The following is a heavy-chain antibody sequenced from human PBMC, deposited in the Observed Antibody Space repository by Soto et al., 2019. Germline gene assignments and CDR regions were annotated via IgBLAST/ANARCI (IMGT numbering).Heavy chain of an antibody. CDR1: GYSFTSYW. D-gene: IGHD4-4*01. V-gene: IGHV5-10-1*04. J-gene: IGHJ6*02. Sequence: GESLNISCKGSGYSFTSYWISWVRQMPGKGLEWMGRIDPSDSYTNYSPSFQGQVTISADKSISTAYLQWSSLKASDTAMYYCARHPTTVTTGNYYYYYGMDVWGQGTTVTVSS. CDR3: ARHPTTVTTGNYYYYYGMDV. CDR2: IDPSDSYT.